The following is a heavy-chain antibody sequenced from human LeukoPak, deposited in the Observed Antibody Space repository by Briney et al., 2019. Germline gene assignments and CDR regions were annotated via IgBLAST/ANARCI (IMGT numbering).Heavy chain of an antibody. Sequence: QPGRALRLSCAASGFTIRVNYMTWVRQAPGKGLEWVSVIYANGSTYYPDSVKGRFTISRDNSKSSLYLQMNSLRAEDTAVYYSARCKGGWSDHYYGLDVWGQGTTVTVSS. D-gene: IGHD6-19*01. CDR3: ARCKGGWSDHYYGLDV. CDR1: GFTIRVNY. CDR2: IYANGST. V-gene: IGHV3-53*01. J-gene: IGHJ6*02.